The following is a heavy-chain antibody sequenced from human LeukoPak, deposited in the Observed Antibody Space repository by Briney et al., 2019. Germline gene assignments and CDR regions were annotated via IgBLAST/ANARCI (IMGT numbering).Heavy chain of an antibody. V-gene: IGHV1-2*02. J-gene: IGHJ3*02. CDR2: INPNSGGT. CDR1: GYTFSGYY. D-gene: IGHD3-22*01. CDR3: SVAITMIVVANDAFDI. Sequence: ASVKVSCKASGYTFSGYYMHWLRQAPGQGLEWMGWINPNSGGTNYAQKFQGRVTMTRDTSISTAYMELSRLRSDDTAVYYCSVAITMIVVANDAFDIWGQGTMVTVSS.